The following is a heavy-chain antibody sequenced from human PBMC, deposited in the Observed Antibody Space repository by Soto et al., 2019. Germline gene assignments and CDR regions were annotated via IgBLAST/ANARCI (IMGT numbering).Heavy chain of an antibody. D-gene: IGHD2-2*01. CDR1: GFTFSSYE. CDR2: ITTGGGTI. CDR3: ARRKSVPAAWAFYFDY. V-gene: IGHV3-48*03. J-gene: IGHJ4*02. Sequence: GGSLRLSCAASGFTFSSYEMNWVRQAPGKGLEWLSYITTGGGTIYHADSAKGRFTISRDNAKNSLYLQMNSLRAEDTAVYYCARRKSVPAAWAFYFDYWGQGALVTVSS.